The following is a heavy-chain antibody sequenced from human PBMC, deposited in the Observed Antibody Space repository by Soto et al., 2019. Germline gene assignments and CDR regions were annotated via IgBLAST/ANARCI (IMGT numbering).Heavy chain of an antibody. V-gene: IGHV3-23*01. J-gene: IGHJ5*02. CDR3: ASHDHDFGSGYPQGWFDP. CDR1: GFPFSSYA. CDR2: ISGSGDST. Sequence: GASLRLSSSVSGFPFSSYALSWVRQATGTGLEWVSAISGSGDSTYYADSVKGGFTISRDNSKNTLYLQMNSLKAADTVVHYCASHDHDFGSGYPQGWFDPWGQGTLVTVSS. D-gene: IGHD3-3*01.